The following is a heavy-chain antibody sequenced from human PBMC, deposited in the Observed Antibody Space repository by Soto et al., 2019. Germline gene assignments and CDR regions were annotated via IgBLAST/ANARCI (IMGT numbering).Heavy chain of an antibody. CDR2: ISWNSGSI. V-gene: IGHV3-9*01. CDR3: AKDILNLLTGGDAFDI. Sequence: GGSLRLSCAASGFTFDDYAMHWVRQAPGKGLEWVSGISWNSGSIGYADSVKGRFTISRDNAKNSLYLQMNSLRAEDTALYYCAKDILNLLTGGDAFDIWGQGTMVTVSS. CDR1: GFTFDDYA. J-gene: IGHJ3*02. D-gene: IGHD7-27*01.